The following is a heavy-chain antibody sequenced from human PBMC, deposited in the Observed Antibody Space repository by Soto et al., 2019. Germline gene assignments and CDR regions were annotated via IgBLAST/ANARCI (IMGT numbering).Heavy chain of an antibody. CDR3: ARELMGITRPFDY. V-gene: IGHV3-21*01. CDR1: GFTFSEYG. D-gene: IGHD6-6*01. CDR2: ISSDSRYI. Sequence: KPGGSLRLSCAASGFTFSEYGMNWVRQAPGKGLEWLASISSDSRYIYHADSVKGRFTISRDNARNSLFLHMSSLRADDTAVYYCARELMGITRPFDYWGQGTLVTVSS. J-gene: IGHJ4*02.